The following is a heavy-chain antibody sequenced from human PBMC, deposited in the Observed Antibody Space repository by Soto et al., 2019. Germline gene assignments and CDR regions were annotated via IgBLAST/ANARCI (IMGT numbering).Heavy chain of an antibody. V-gene: IGHV4-59*08. CDR2: IYYSGST. J-gene: IGHJ2*01. CDR3: ASPIAAAGSYWYFDL. Sequence: QVQLQESGPGLVKPSETLSLTCTVSGGSISSYYWSWIRQPPGKGLEWIGYIYYSGSTNYNPSLKSRVTISVDTSKNQFSLKLSSVTAADTAVYYCASPIAAAGSYWYFDLWGRGTLVTVSS. D-gene: IGHD6-13*01. CDR1: GGSISSYY.